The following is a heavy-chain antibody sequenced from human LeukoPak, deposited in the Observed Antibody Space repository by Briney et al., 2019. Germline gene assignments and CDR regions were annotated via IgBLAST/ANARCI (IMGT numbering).Heavy chain of an antibody. CDR3: ARDLGYCSGGSCRNWFDP. D-gene: IGHD2-15*01. J-gene: IGHJ5*02. V-gene: IGHV3-48*03. CDR2: ISSSGNTI. Sequence: GGSLRLSCAASGFTFSSYEMNWVRQAPGKGLEWVSYISSSGNTIYYADSVKGRFTISRDNAKNSLYLQMNSLRAEDTAVYYCARDLGYCSGGSCRNWFDPWGQGTLVTVSS. CDR1: GFTFSSYE.